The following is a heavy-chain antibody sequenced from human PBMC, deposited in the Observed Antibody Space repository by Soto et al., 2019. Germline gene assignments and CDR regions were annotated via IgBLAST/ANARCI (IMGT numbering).Heavy chain of an antibody. J-gene: IGHJ4*02. Sequence: SETLSLTCTVSGGSISSGGYYWSWIRQHPGKGLEWIGYIYYSGSTYYNPSLKSRVTISVDTSKNQFSLKLSSVTAADTAVYYCAREVNDSSGYIKYYFDYWGQGTLVTVSS. CDR2: IYYSGST. V-gene: IGHV4-31*03. D-gene: IGHD3-22*01. CDR1: GGSISSGGYY. CDR3: AREVNDSSGYIKYYFDY.